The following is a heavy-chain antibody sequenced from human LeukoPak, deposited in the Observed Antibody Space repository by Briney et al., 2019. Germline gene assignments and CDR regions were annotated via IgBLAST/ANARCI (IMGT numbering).Heavy chain of an antibody. D-gene: IGHD1-26*01. CDR3: ARGGGRYSVDY. CDR1: GYTFIDYY. V-gene: IGHV1-2*02. J-gene: IGHJ4*02. Sequence: GASVKVSCKASGYTFIDYYMHWVRQAPGQGLEWIGWISPNSGGTKYVEKFQGRVTMTRDTSITTVYMELSGLSFDDTAVYYCARGGGRYSVDYWGQRTMVIVSS. CDR2: ISPNSGGT.